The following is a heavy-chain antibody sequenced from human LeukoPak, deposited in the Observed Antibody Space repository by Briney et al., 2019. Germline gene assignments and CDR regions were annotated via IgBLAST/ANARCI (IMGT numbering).Heavy chain of an antibody. CDR1: GDSISSGGYS. Sequence: KPSQTLSLTCAVSGDSISSGGYSWNWIRQPPGKRLEWIGYIYNSGSTSYYPSLKSRVTISVDTSKNQFSLKLTSVTPEDSAVYYCARQYNSVFAFWGQGTLVTVSS. CDR2: IYNSGST. V-gene: IGHV4-30-4*07. D-gene: IGHD6-19*01. CDR3: ARQYNSVFAF. J-gene: IGHJ4*02.